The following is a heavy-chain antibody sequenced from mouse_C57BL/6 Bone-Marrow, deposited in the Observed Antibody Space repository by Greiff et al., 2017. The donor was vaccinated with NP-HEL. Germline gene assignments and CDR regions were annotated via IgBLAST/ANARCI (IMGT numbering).Heavy chain of an antibody. J-gene: IGHJ4*01. D-gene: IGHD2-4*01. CDR3: ARVGLYDYADYAMDY. CDR1: GYTFTSYG. V-gene: IGHV1-81*01. CDR2: IYPRSGNT. Sequence: QVQLQQSGAELARPGASVKLSCKASGYTFTSYGISWVKQRTGQGLEWIGEIYPRSGNTYYNEKFKGKATLTADKSSSTAYMELRSLTSEDSAVYFCARVGLYDYADYAMDYWGQGTSVTVSS.